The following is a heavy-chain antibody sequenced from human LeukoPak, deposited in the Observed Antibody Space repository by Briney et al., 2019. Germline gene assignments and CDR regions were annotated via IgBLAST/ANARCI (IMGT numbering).Heavy chain of an antibody. V-gene: IGHV3-30*02. CDR2: IRYDGSNK. CDR1: GFTFSSYG. Sequence: GGSLRLSCAASGFTFSSYGMHWVRQAPGKGLEWVAFIRYDGSNKYYADSVKGRFTISRDNSKNTLYLQMNSLRAEDTAVYYCANQVIVVVPAAVYYYYYMDVWGKGTTVTVSS. CDR3: ANQVIVVVPAAVYYYYYMDV. D-gene: IGHD2-2*01. J-gene: IGHJ6*03.